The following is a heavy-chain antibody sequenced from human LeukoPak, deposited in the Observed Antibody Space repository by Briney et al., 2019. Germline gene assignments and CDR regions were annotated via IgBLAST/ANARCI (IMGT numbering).Heavy chain of an antibody. CDR2: IYYSGST. CDR3: ASADYDMAFDI. CDR1: GGSISSGGYY. J-gene: IGHJ3*02. D-gene: IGHD3-9*01. Sequence: SQTLSLTCTVSGGSISSGGYYWSWIRQHPGKDLEGIGYIYYSGSTDYNSSLKSRFTMSVDTSKNQFSLKLSSVTAADTAVYYCASADYDMAFDIWGQGTMVTVSS. V-gene: IGHV4-31*03.